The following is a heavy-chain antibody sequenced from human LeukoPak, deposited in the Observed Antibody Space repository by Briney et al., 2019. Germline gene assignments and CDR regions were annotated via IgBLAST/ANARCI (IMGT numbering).Heavy chain of an antibody. J-gene: IGHJ4*02. Sequence: PGRSQRLPCTASGFTFGVYAMSCARQARGKALEWVGFIRSKAYGGTTEYGASVKGRFTISRDDSKSIAYLKMNSLKTEDTAVYYCTSNIVGASIYWGQGTLVTVSS. V-gene: IGHV3-49*04. CDR2: IRSKAYGGTT. CDR1: GFTFGVYA. D-gene: IGHD1-26*01. CDR3: TSNIVGASIY.